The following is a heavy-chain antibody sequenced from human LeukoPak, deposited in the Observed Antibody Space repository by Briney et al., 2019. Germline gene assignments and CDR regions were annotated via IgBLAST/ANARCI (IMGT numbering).Heavy chain of an antibody. CDR1: GYTFTSYG. J-gene: IGHJ6*03. CDR3: ARLTNDFWSGYWAPYYYYYMDV. V-gene: IGHV1-18*03. Sequence: ASVKVSCKASGYTFTSYGISWVRQAPGQGLEWMGWISAYNGNTNYAQKLQGRVTMTTDTSTSTAYMELMSLRSDDMAVYYCARLTNDFWSGYWAPYYYYYMDVWGKGTTVTVSS. D-gene: IGHD3-3*01. CDR2: ISAYNGNT.